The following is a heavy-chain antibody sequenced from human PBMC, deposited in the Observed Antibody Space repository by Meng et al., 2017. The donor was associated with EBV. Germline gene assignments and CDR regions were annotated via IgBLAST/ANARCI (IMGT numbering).Heavy chain of an antibody. V-gene: IGHV4-61*01. J-gene: IGHJ4*02. Sequence: VQPQESGPGLGKPSETLSLTCTGSGASVSGGTFHWSWIRQPPGKELQWIGYIYDGGTTIYNPSLKSRVTIFLDTSRNQFSLGLRSVTTADTAVYYCAKSSSSTPGVVDSWGQGTLVTVSS. CDR2: IYDGGTT. CDR1: GASVSGGTFH. CDR3: AKSSSSTPGVVDS. D-gene: IGHD2-2*01.